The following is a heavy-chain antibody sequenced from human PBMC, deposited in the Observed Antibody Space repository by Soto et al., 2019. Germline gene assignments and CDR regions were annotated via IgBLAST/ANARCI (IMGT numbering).Heavy chain of an antibody. D-gene: IGHD2-8*01. V-gene: IGHV1-3*01. CDR1: GYTFTSYA. CDR3: ARDLGYCTNGVWLNWFDP. CDR2: INAGNGNT. Sequence: ASVKVSCKASGYTFTSYAMHWVRQAPGQRREWMGWINAGNGNTKYSQKFQGRVTITRDTSASTAYMELSSLRSEDTAVYYCARDLGYCTNGVWLNWFDPWGQGTLVTVSS. J-gene: IGHJ5*02.